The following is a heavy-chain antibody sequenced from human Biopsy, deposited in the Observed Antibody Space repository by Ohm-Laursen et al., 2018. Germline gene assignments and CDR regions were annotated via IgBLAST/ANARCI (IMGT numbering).Heavy chain of an antibody. CDR3: ARDVEGFYSYAMDV. CDR1: GFTSSDYY. V-gene: IGHV3-11*01. J-gene: IGHJ6*02. D-gene: IGHD5-24*01. CDR2: ITSGGSTT. Sequence: SLRLSCAASGFTSSDYYMSWIRQAPGKGLEWVSYITSGGSTTDYADSVKGRFTISRDNAKSYLFLQMNSLRAEATAVYYCARDVEGFYSYAMDVWGQGTTVTVSS.